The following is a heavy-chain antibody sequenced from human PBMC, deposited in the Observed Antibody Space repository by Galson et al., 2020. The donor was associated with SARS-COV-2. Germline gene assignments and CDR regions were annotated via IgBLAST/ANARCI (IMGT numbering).Heavy chain of an antibody. CDR1: GFSLSTSGMC. Sequence: SGPTLVKPTQTLTLTCTFSGFSLSTSGMCVSWIRQPPGKALEWLALIDWDDDKYYSTSLKTRLTISKDTSKNQVVLTMTNMDPVDTATYYCARIRVEMATIGNYYSFGMDVWGQGTTVTVSS. CDR3: ARIRVEMATIGNYYSFGMDV. J-gene: IGHJ6*02. D-gene: IGHD5-12*01. V-gene: IGHV2-70*01. CDR2: IDWDDDK.